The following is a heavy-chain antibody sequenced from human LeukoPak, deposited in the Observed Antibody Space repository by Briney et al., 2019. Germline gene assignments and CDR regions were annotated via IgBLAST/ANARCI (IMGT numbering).Heavy chain of an antibody. J-gene: IGHJ3*02. CDR1: GFTFDDYA. CDR3: AKVRVSELDAFDI. D-gene: IGHD1-1*01. Sequence: PGRSLRLSCAASGFTFDDYAMHWVRQAPGKGLEWVSGISWNSGSIGYADSVKGRFTISRDNAKNSLYLQMNSLRAEDTALYYCAKVRVSELDAFDIWGQGTMVTVSS. V-gene: IGHV3-9*01. CDR2: ISWNSGSI.